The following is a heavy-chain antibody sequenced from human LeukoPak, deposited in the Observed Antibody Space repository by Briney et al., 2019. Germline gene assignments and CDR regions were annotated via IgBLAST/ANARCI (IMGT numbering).Heavy chain of an antibody. CDR1: GFTFSSYW. V-gene: IGHV4-34*01. Sequence: GSLRLSCAASGFTFSSYWMNWIRQPPGKGLEWIGEINHSGSTNYNPSLKSRVTISVDTSKNQFSLKLSSVTAADTAVYYCARPHYDSSISSQSSPPRYYYFDYWGQGTLVTVSS. D-gene: IGHD3-22*01. CDR2: INHSGST. CDR3: ARPHYDSSISSQSSPPRYYYFDY. J-gene: IGHJ4*02.